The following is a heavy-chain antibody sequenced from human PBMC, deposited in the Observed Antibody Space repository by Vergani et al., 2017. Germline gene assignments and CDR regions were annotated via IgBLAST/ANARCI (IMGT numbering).Heavy chain of an antibody. CDR1: GFTFSSYA. CDR3: ANHYGSGSYYFDY. D-gene: IGHD3-10*01. Sequence: EVQLLESGGGLVQPGGSLRLSCAASGFTFSSYAMSWVRQAPGKGLEWVSAISGSGGSTYYADSVKGRFTISRDNSKNTLYLKMNSLRAEDTAVYYCANHYGSGSYYFDYWGQGTLVTVSS. CDR2: ISGSGGST. J-gene: IGHJ4*02. V-gene: IGHV3-23*01.